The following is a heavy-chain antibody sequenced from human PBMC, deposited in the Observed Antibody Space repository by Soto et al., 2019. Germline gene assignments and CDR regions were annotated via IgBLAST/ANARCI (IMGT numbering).Heavy chain of an antibody. CDR1: GGTFSNYT. V-gene: IGHV1-69*08. D-gene: IGHD6-13*01. Sequence: QVQLVQSGAEVKKPGSSVKVSCKASGGTFSNYTISWVRQAPGQGLKWMGRIIPILGIANCAQKFQGRVTITADKSTSTAYMELSSLRSEDTAVYYCARDRLAAGMVEYYYYGMDVWGQGTTVTVSS. CDR3: ARDRLAAGMVEYYYYGMDV. J-gene: IGHJ6*02. CDR2: IIPILGIA.